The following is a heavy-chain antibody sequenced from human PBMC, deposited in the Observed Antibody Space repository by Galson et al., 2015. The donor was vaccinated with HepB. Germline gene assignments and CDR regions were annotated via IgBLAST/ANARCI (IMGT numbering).Heavy chain of an antibody. V-gene: IGHV1-18*01. CDR2: ISTYNGNT. Sequence: SVKVSCKASGYPFTSYGISWVRLAPGQGLEWMGYISTYNGNTNYAQKFQGRVTMTTDTSTTTAYMDLRSLRSDDTAVYFCARDQGALSWELQPIDYWGQGTLVTVSS. J-gene: IGHJ4*02. CDR1: GYPFTSYG. D-gene: IGHD1-26*01. CDR3: ARDQGALSWELQPIDY.